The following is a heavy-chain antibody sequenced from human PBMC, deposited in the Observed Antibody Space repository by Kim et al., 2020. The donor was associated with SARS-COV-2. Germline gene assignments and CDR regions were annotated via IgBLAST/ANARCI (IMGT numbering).Heavy chain of an antibody. Sequence: YAASVKGRFTISRDNAKNSRYLQMNSLRAEDTAVYYCARSLVGLAYGMDVWGQGTTVTVSS. V-gene: IGHV3-21*01. D-gene: IGHD6-19*01. CDR3: ARSLVGLAYGMDV. J-gene: IGHJ6*02.